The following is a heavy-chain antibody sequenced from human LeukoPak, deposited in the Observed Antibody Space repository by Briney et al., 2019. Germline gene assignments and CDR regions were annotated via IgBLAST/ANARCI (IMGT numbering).Heavy chain of an antibody. CDR2: ISGRDDNT. D-gene: IGHD4-11*01. J-gene: IGHJ4*02. CDR3: AKRSDYSNNGNYFYS. Sequence: GGSLRLSCAASGFTFRNYGMSWVRQAPGTGLEWVSLISGRDDNTYYADSVTGRFTISRDNSKNTLYLQMNSLRAEDTAVYYCAKRSDYSNNGNYFYSWGAGTPVTVSS. CDR1: GFTFRNYG. V-gene: IGHV3-23*01.